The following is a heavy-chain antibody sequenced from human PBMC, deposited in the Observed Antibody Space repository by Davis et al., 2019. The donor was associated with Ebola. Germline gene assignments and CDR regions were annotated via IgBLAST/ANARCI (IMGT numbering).Heavy chain of an antibody. D-gene: IGHD3-10*01. V-gene: IGHV1-8*01. CDR3: ARRYYYGSGSYPYPYYFDY. CDR1: GYTFTSYV. Sequence: AASVKVSCKASGYTFTSYVIHWVRQATGQGLEWMGWMNPNIGNTGYAQNFQGRVTMTRNTSISTAYMELSSLRSEDTAVYYCARRYYYGSGSYPYPYYFDYWGQGTLVTVSS. CDR2: MNPNIGNT. J-gene: IGHJ4*02.